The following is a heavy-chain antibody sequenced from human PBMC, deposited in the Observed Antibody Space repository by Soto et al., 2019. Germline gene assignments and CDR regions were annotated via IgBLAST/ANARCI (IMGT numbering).Heavy chain of an antibody. V-gene: IGHV1-18*01. J-gene: IGHJ6*02. Sequence: QVQLVQSGAEVKKPGASVKVSCKASGYTFTKYGISWVRQAPGQGLEWMGWISAYDDNTNYAQKLQGRVTMTTDTSTTTAYMELRSLRSDDTAVYXXXXXXXXXXXXXXXXDVWGQGTTVTVSS. CDR3: XXXXXXXXXXXXXXDV. CDR2: ISAYDDNT. CDR1: GYTFTKYG.